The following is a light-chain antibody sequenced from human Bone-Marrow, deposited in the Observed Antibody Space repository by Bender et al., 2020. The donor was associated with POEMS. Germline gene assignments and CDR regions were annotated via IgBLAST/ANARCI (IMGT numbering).Light chain of an antibody. CDR3: YSAADSHLGV. V-gene: IGLV3-21*02. J-gene: IGLJ3*02. CDR1: NIGRKS. Sequence: SYDLTQPPSVSVAPGQTARITCGGMNIGRKSVHWYQQKAGQAPALVVYDDDDRPSGVPDRFSGSNSGNTATLTISGVEAGDEADYYCYSAADSHLGVFGGGTKLTVL. CDR2: DDD.